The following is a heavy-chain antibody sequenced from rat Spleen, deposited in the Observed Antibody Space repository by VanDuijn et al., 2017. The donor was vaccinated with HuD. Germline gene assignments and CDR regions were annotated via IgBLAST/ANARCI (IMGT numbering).Heavy chain of an antibody. J-gene: IGHJ2*01. CDR2: ISYDGRST. V-gene: IGHV5-7*01. Sequence: EVQLVESGGGLVQPGRSLKLSCAASGFTFSDYNMAWVRQAPKKGLEWVATISYDGRSTYYRDSVKGRFTISRDNAKSTLYLQMNSLRSEDTATYYCAAHPNWWELPYWGQGVMVTVSS. CDR1: GFTFSDYN. D-gene: IGHD3-4*01. CDR3: AAHPNWWELPY.